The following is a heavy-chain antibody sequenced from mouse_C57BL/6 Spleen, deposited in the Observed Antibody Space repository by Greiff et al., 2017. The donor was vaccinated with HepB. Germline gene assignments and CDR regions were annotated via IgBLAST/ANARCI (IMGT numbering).Heavy chain of an antibody. D-gene: IGHD4-1*01. Sequence: EVKLMESGGGLVKPGGSLKLSCAASGFTFSSYAMSWVRQTPEKRLEWVATISDGGSYTYYPDNVKGRFTISRDNAKNNLYLQMSHLKSEDTAMYYCARDRGTGTGFYFDYWGQGTTLTVSS. V-gene: IGHV5-4*01. CDR3: ARDRGTGTGFYFDY. CDR1: GFTFSSYA. CDR2: ISDGGSYT. J-gene: IGHJ2*01.